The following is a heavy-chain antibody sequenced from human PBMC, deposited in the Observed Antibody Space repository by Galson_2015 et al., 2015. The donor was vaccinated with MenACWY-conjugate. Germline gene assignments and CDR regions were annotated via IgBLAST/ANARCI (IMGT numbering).Heavy chain of an antibody. CDR3: AKDPGAVPGRGSSSVYFDF. J-gene: IGHJ4*02. CDR1: GFTFSRYG. CDR2: ISYDGTVK. D-gene: IGHD6-6*01. V-gene: IGHV3-30*18. Sequence: SLRLSCAASGFTFSRYGMHWVRQAPNKGLAWVAVISYDGTVKYYGDSVKGRFTISRDNSKNTLYLQMNSLRAEDTAVYYCAKDPGAVPGRGSSSVYFDFWGQGTLVTVSS.